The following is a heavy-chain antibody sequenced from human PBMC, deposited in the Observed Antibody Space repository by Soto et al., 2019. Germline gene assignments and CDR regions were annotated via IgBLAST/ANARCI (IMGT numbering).Heavy chain of an antibody. CDR1: GSTFSSYS. CDR3: GLWFGELGDY. D-gene: IGHD3-10*01. V-gene: IGHV3-21*01. CDR2: ISSSSSYI. J-gene: IGHJ4*02. Sequence: EVQLVESGGGLVKPGGSLRLSCAASGSTFSSYSMNWVRQAPGKGLEWVSSISSSSSYIYYADSVKGRFTISRDNAKNSLYLQMNSLRAEDTAVYYCGLWFGELGDYWGQGTLVTVSS.